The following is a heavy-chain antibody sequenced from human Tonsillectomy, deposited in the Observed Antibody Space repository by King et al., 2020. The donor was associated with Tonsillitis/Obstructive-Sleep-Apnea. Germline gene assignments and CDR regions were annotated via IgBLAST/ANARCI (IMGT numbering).Heavy chain of an antibody. Sequence: VQLVESGGGLVTPGGSLRLSCAASGFTFCDYYMSWLRQAPGKGLEWVSYISSSGYTIYYADSVKGRFTISRDNAKNSLYLQMDSLRAEDTAVYYCARDLDNWNYPYYCGQGTLGTVSS. D-gene: IGHD1-7*01. CDR1: GFTFCDYY. CDR3: ARDLDNWNYPYY. J-gene: IGHJ4*02. V-gene: IGHV3-11*01. CDR2: ISSSGYTI.